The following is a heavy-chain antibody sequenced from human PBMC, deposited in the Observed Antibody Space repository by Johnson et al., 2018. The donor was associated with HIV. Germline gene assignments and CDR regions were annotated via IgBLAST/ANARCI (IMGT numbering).Heavy chain of an antibody. CDR3: ARKADAIDI. CDR2: IRSKAYGGTT. Sequence: MQLVESGGGLIQPGRSLRLSCTTSGFTFGEYAMSWFRQAPGKGLEWVSFIRSKAYGGTTEYAASVKGRFIISRDDSKSIAYLQMNSLKTEDTAVYYCARKADAIDIWGQGTMVTVSS. V-gene: IGHV3-49*03. CDR1: GFTFGEYA. J-gene: IGHJ3*02.